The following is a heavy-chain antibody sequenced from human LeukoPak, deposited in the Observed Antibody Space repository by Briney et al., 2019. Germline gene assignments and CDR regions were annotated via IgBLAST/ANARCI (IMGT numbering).Heavy chain of an antibody. Sequence: PGGSLSLSCAASGFTFSSYWMNWVRQAPGKGLVWVSRIASDGSSTTYADSVKGRFSISRDNAKNSLYLQMNSLRAEDTAVYYCARDPMLPGVWGSYRPHYFDYWGQGTLVTVSS. CDR1: GFTFSSYW. V-gene: IGHV3-74*01. D-gene: IGHD3-16*02. CDR3: ARDPMLPGVWGSYRPHYFDY. CDR2: IASDGSST. J-gene: IGHJ4*02.